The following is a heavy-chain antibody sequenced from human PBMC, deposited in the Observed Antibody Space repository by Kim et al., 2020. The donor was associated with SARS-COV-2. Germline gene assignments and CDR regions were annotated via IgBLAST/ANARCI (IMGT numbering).Heavy chain of an antibody. CDR1: GFTFATYP. CDR3: AKGSGAVAGRMV. Sequence: GGSLRLSCAASGFTFATYPMIWVRQAPGKGLEWVSCLTGSGASTYYADSVKGRFTISRDNSKNTLYLQMNSLRVEDTAVYYCAKGSGAVAGRMVWGQGTLVTVSS. V-gene: IGHV3-23*01. J-gene: IGHJ4*02. CDR2: LTGSGAST. D-gene: IGHD6-19*01.